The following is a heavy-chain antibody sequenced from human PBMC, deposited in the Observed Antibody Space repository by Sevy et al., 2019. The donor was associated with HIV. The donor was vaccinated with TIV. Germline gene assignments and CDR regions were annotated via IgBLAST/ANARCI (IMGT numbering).Heavy chain of an antibody. D-gene: IGHD6-19*01. CDR3: ARGEGNGWYYFDY. J-gene: IGHJ4*02. Sequence: ASVQVSCKASGGTFSSYGISWVRQAPGQGLEWMGGIIPILGTVNYAQKFQGRVTITADESTKTAYMELSSLRSEDTAVYYCARGEGNGWYYFDYWGQETLVTVSS. CDR1: GGTFSSYG. V-gene: IGHV1-69*13. CDR2: IIPILGTV.